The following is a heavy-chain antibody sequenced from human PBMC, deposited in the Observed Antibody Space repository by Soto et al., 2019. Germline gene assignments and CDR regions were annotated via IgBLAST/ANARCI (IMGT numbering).Heavy chain of an antibody. J-gene: IGHJ5*02. CDR3: ARVPWDILTGYYPKSKLGFDP. Sequence: SETLSLPCTVPGGSISSGDYYWSWIRQPPGKGLEWIGYIYYSGSTYYNPSLKSRVTISVDTSKNQFSLKLGSVTAADTAVYYCARVPWDILTGYYPKSKLGFDPWGQGTLVTGS. V-gene: IGHV4-30-4*01. CDR1: GGSISSGDYY. D-gene: IGHD3-9*01. CDR2: IYYSGST.